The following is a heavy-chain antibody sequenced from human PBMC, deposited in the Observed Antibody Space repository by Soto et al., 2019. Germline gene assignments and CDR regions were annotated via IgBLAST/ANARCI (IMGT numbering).Heavy chain of an antibody. CDR1: GYTFTGYY. V-gene: IGHV1-2*04. CDR2: INPNSGGT. D-gene: IGHD2-2*01. CDR3: ARDKVVVPAAPNYYHYYGMDV. Sequence: VASVKVSCKASGYTFTGYYMHWVRQAPGQGLEWMGWINPNSGGTNYAQKFQGWVTMTRDTSISTAYMELSRLRSDDTAVYYGARDKVVVPAAPNYYHYYGMDVWGQGTTVTVSS. J-gene: IGHJ6*02.